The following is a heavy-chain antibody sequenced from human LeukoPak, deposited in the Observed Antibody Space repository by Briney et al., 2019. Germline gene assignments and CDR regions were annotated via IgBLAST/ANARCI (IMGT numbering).Heavy chain of an antibody. CDR2: IRIKTYRGTT. CDR3: ARGPSGYHNT. V-gene: IGHV3-49*04. D-gene: IGHD5-12*01. Sequence: GRSLRLSCTASGFTFGDYAMSWVRQAPGKGLEWVGLIRIKTYRGTTEYAASVKGRFTISRDNSKSTLYLQMNSLRAEDTAVYYCARGPSGYHNTGGQGTLVTVSS. CDR1: GFTFGDYA. J-gene: IGHJ4*02.